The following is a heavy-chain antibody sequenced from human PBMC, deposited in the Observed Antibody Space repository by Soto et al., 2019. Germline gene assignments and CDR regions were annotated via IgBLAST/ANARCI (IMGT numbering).Heavy chain of an antibody. D-gene: IGHD3-3*01. CDR3: ARDPPTILGVVTQIYYYYGMDV. V-gene: IGHV1-3*01. CDR2: INAGNGNT. CDR1: GYTFTSYA. Sequence: ASVKVSCKASGYTFTSYAMHWVRQAPGQRLEWMGWINAGNGNTKYSQKFQGRVTITRDTSASTAYMELSSLRSEDTAVYYCARDPPTILGVVTQIYYYYGMDVWGQGTTVTVSS. J-gene: IGHJ6*02.